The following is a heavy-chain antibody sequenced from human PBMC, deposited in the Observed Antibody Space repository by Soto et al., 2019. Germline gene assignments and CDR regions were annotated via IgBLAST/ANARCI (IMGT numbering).Heavy chain of an antibody. V-gene: IGHV1-69*01. CDR1: GGTFSSYA. Sequence: QVQLVQSGAEVKKPGSSVKVSCKASGGTFSSYAISWVRQAPGQGLEWMGGIIPIFGTANYAQKFQCRDTSTADESTSTAYMEMSSLRAEDTAVYYWARERGEGSSSFPWGQGTLVTVSS. CDR3: ARERGEGSSSFP. J-gene: IGHJ5*02. D-gene: IGHD6-6*01. CDR2: IIPIFGTA.